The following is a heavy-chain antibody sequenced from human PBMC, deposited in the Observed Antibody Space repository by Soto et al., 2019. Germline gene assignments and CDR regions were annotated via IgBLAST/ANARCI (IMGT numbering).Heavy chain of an antibody. CDR1: GFTFSSYA. CDR3: ATTAHCSSTSCYEDDDDYIDV. V-gene: IGHV3-23*01. D-gene: IGHD2-2*01. J-gene: IGHJ6*03. Sequence: EVQLLESGGGLVQPGGSLRLSCAASGFTFSSYAMSWVRQAPGKGLEWVSGISGSGGSPYYAYYVKGRWTISTVNSKNTLYLQMISLRFADSVVCYCATTAHCSSTSCYEDDDDYIDVSGKGSTVTV. CDR2: ISGSGGSP.